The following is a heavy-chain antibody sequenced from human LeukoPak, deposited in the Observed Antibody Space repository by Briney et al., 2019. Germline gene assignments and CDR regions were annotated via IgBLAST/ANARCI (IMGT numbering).Heavy chain of an antibody. V-gene: IGHV3-21*01. D-gene: IGHD6-19*01. J-gene: IGHJ4*02. CDR2: ISSSSSTYI. CDR3: AGQTAGGGWNSFDY. CDR1: GFSFSNYV. Sequence: NSGGSLKLSCAASGFSFSNYVMNWVRQAPGKGLEWVSSISSSSSTYISYADSLKGRFIVSRDNAENSLFLQMHSLRAEDAAVYYCAGQTAGGGWNSFDYWGQGTLVTVSS.